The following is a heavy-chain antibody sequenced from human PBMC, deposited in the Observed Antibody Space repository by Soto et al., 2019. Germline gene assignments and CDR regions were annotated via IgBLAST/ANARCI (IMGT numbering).Heavy chain of an antibody. CDR3: ARDRGIVVAPTYDY. Sequence: QVQLVESGGGVVQPGRSLRLSCAASGFTFSNYGMHWVRQAPGKGLECVAVIWYDGSNKCYADSVEGRFTISRDNSKNTLYLQMNSLRAEDTAVYFCARDRGIVVAPTYDYWGQGALVTVSS. D-gene: IGHD1-26*01. J-gene: IGHJ4*02. V-gene: IGHV3-33*01. CDR2: IWYDGSNK. CDR1: GFTFSNYG.